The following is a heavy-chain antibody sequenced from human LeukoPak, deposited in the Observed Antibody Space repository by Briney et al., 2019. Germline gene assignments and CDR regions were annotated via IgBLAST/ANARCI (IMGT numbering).Heavy chain of an antibody. D-gene: IGHD3-3*01. CDR1: GGSISSSSYY. J-gene: IGHJ6*03. Sequence: QPSETLSLTCTVSGGSISSSSYYWGWIRQPPGKGLEWIGSIYYSGSTYYNPSLKSRVTISVDTSKNQFSLKLSSVTAADTAVYYCARHVHDFWGGYYYYYYYMDVWGKGTTVTVSS. CDR3: ARHVHDFWGGYYYYYYYMDV. V-gene: IGHV4-39*01. CDR2: IYYSGST.